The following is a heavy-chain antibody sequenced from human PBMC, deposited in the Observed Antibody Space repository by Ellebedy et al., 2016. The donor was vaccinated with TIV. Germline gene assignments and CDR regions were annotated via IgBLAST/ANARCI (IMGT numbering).Heavy chain of an antibody. CDR2: IRTKSSGGTT. CDR3: AGEVPANSLTY. V-gene: IGHV3-49*03. D-gene: IGHD2-2*01. CDR1: GFTIGDYA. J-gene: IGHJ4*02. Sequence: GGSLRLSCTGSGFTIGDYAMSWFRQALGKGLEWLGFIRTKSSGGTTDYAASVKGRFTISRDESKSIAYLQMNSLKTEDTAVYYCAGEVPANSLTYWGQGTLVTVSS.